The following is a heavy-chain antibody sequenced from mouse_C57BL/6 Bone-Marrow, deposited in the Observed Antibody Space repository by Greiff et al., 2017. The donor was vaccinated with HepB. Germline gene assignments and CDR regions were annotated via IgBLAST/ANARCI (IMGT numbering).Heavy chain of an antibody. D-gene: IGHD2-2*01. CDR1: GFTFSSYG. Sequence: EVQLVESGGDLVKPGGSLKLSCAASGFTFSSYGMSWVRQTPDKRLEWVATISSGGSYTYYPDSVKGRFTISRDNAKNTLYLQMSSLKSEDTAMYYCARRAGFYFDYWGQGTTLTVSS. J-gene: IGHJ2*01. CDR2: ISSGGSYT. CDR3: ARRAGFYFDY. V-gene: IGHV5-6*01.